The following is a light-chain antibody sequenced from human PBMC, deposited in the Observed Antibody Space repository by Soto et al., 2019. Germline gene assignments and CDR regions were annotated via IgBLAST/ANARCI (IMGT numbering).Light chain of an antibody. CDR3: QQRNDWRRGT. CDR1: QSFNNW. CDR2: KVS. J-gene: IGKJ5*01. V-gene: IGKV1-5*03. Sequence: DIQMTQSPSTLSASVGDRVTSTCRASQSFNNWLAWYQQKPGEAPKLLIYKVSNLESGVPSRFSGSGSGTEFTLTISSLEPEDFAVYYCQQRNDWRRGTFGQGTRLEIK.